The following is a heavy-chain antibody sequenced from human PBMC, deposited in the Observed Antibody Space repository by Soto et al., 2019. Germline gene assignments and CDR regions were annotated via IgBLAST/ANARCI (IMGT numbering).Heavy chain of an antibody. V-gene: IGHV4-34*01. D-gene: IGHD6-6*01. CDR1: GGSFSGYY. CDR3: ARGDSSSSTGHYYMYV. Sequence: SETLSLTCAVYGGSFSGYYWSWIRQPPGKGLEWIGETNHSGSTNYNPSLKSRVTLSVETSKNQFSLKLSSVTAADTAVYYCARGDSSSSTGHYYMYVWGKGTTVTVSS. J-gene: IGHJ6*03. CDR2: TNHSGST.